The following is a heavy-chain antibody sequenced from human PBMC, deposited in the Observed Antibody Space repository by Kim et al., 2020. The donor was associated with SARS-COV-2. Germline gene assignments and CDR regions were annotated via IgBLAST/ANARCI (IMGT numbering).Heavy chain of an antibody. D-gene: IGHD3-10*01. CDR1: GFNLSDYW. CDR3: AREGPRGGNWAPCHS. Sequence: GGSLRLSCAASGFNLSDYWMHWVRQAPGKGLLWVSRINSDGSNIYYADSVKGRFTVSRDNAKNTLYLQMNSLRADDTAIYYCAREGPRGGNWAPCHSWGQGTLVNVSS. CDR2: INSDGSNI. V-gene: IGHV3-74*01. J-gene: IGHJ5*02.